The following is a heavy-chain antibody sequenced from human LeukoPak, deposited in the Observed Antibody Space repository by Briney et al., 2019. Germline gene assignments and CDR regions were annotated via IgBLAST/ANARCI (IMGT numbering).Heavy chain of an antibody. CDR3: ARDLKGVNRYSSGDNWFDP. Sequence: ASVKVSRKASGYTFTGYYMHWVRQAPGQGLEWMGWINPNSGGTNYAQKFQGRVTMTRDTSISTAYMELSRLRSDDTAVYYCARDLKGVNRYSSGDNWFDPWGQGTLVTVSS. J-gene: IGHJ5*02. CDR2: INPNSGGT. CDR1: GYTFTGYY. D-gene: IGHD6-19*01. V-gene: IGHV1-2*02.